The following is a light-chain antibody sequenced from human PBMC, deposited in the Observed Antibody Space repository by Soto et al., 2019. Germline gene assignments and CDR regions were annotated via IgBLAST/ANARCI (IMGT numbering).Light chain of an antibody. J-gene: IGKJ2*01. CDR3: QQYNDWPRT. CDR2: GAS. Sequence: EIVMTQSPATLSVSPGERATLSCRASQSVTISLAWYQQKPGQAPTLLIYGASSRATGTPVRFSGSGSWTEFTLTISSLQSEDFAVYYCQQYNDWPRTFGQGTKLEIK. V-gene: IGKV3-15*01. CDR1: QSVTIS.